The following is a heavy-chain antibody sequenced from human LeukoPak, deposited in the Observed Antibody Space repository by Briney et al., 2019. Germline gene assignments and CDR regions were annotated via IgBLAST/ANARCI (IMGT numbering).Heavy chain of an antibody. CDR1: GGSISSYY. CDR2: IYTSGST. Sequence: SETLSLTCTVSGGSISSYYWSWIRQPAGKGLEWIGRIYTSGSTNYNPSLKSRVTMSVDTSKNQFSLKLSSVTAADTAVYYCARVQRGASSSWYYFDYWGQGTLVTVSS. J-gene: IGHJ4*02. V-gene: IGHV4-4*07. D-gene: IGHD6-13*01. CDR3: ARVQRGASSSWYYFDY.